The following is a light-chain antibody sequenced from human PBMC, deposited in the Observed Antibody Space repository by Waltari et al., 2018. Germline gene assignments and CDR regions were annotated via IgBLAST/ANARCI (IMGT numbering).Light chain of an antibody. CDR1: QSVGTY. CDR2: DAS. Sequence: EIVLTQSPATLSLSPGERATLSCRASQSVGTYLAWYQQKPGQAPRLLIDDASNRATGIPARFSGSGSGRDFILTISSLEPEDFAVYYCQQRSSWPETFGQGTKWKS. V-gene: IGKV3-11*02. J-gene: IGKJ1*01. CDR3: QQRSSWPET.